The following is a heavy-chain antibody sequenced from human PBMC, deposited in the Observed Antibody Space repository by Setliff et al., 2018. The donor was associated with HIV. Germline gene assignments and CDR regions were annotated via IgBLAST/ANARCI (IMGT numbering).Heavy chain of an antibody. CDR1: GYSLTSGYY. D-gene: IGHD3-16*01. CDR3: VRGGSWGII. CDR2: MHHSGGT. Sequence: PSETLALTCGVSGYSLTSGYYWGCIRQPPGKGLEWIGSMHHSGGTYYNPSLKTRVTISLDTSKNQFSLNLSSVTAADTAVYYCVRGGSWGIIWGQGTVVTVSS. J-gene: IGHJ3*02. V-gene: IGHV4-38-2*01.